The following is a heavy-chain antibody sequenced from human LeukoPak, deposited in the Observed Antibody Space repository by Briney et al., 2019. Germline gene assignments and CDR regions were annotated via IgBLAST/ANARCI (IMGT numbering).Heavy chain of an antibody. V-gene: IGHV4-38-2*01. CDR2: IYHSGNT. CDR3: ARSPIVSGYYTRWYFDL. D-gene: IGHD3-3*01. J-gene: IGHJ2*01. Sequence: SETLSLTXAVFGYSISSGYYWGWIRPPPGKGLEWIGSIYHSGNTYYNPSLRSRVTISVDTSKNQFSLKLSSVTAADTAVYYCARSPIVSGYYTRWYFDLWGRGTLVTASS. CDR1: GYSISSGYY.